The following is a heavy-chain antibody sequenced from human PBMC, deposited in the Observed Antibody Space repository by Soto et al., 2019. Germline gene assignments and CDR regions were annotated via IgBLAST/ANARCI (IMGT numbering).Heavy chain of an antibody. J-gene: IGHJ3*02. CDR1: GYTFTSHG. Sequence: APVKVSCKASGYTFTSHGISWVRQAPGQGLEWMGWISAYNGNTNYAQKLQGRVTMTTDTSTSTAYMELRSLRSDDTAVYYCARAEQWLPRDDAFDIWGQGTMVTVSS. CDR3: ARAEQWLPRDDAFDI. CDR2: ISAYNGNT. V-gene: IGHV1-18*01. D-gene: IGHD6-19*01.